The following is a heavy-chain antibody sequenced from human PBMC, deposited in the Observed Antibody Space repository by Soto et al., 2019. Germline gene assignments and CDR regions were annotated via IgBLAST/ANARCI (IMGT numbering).Heavy chain of an antibody. D-gene: IGHD3-22*01. V-gene: IGHV1-69*13. J-gene: IGHJ3*02. Sequence: GASVKVSCKACGGTFSSNAISWVRQAPGQGLEWMGGIIPIFGTANYAQKFQGRVTITADESTSTAYMELSSLRSEDTAVYYCAREGGDDSSGFAFDIWGQGTMVTVSS. CDR3: AREGGDDSSGFAFDI. CDR1: GGTFSSNA. CDR2: IIPIFGTA.